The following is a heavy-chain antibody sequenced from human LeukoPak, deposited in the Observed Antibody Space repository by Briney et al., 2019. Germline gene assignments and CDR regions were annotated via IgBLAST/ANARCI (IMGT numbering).Heavy chain of an antibody. Sequence: GGSLRLSCAASGFTFSSYAMSWVRQAPGKGLEWVSAISGSGGSTYYADSVKGRFTISRDNSKNTLYLQMNSLRAEDTAVYYCARAYDFWSGYYTPGYWGQGTLVTVSS. CDR2: ISGSGGST. CDR3: ARAYDFWSGYYTPGY. CDR1: GFTFSSYA. J-gene: IGHJ4*02. D-gene: IGHD3-3*01. V-gene: IGHV3-23*01.